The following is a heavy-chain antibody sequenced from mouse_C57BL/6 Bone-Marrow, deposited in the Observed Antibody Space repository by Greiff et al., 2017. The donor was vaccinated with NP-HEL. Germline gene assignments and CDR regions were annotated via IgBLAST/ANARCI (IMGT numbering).Heavy chain of an antibody. V-gene: IGHV2-2*01. CDR2: LWSGGST. CDR3: ARNWRLRGYFDV. Sequence: VKLVESGPGLVQPSQSLSIPFTVSCFSLTSSGLHCVRQSPVQGLAWLGVLWSGGSTDYNAAFISRLSISKDNSKSQVFFKMNSLQADDTAIYYCARNWRLRGYFDVWGTGTTVTVSS. D-gene: IGHD2-2*01. J-gene: IGHJ1*03. CDR1: CFSLTSSG.